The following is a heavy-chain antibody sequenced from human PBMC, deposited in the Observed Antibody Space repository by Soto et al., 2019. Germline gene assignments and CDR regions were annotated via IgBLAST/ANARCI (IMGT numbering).Heavy chain of an antibody. CDR1: GFTFSSYG. J-gene: IGHJ6*03. Sequence: GGSLRLSCAASGFTFSSYGMHWVRQAPGKGLEWVAVIWYDGSNKYYADSVKGRFTISRDNSKNTLYLQMNSLRAEDTAVYYCARDHHNSPYYYYYMDVWGKGTTVTVSS. V-gene: IGHV3-33*01. CDR3: ARDHHNSPYYYYYMDV. D-gene: IGHD1-20*01. CDR2: IWYDGSNK.